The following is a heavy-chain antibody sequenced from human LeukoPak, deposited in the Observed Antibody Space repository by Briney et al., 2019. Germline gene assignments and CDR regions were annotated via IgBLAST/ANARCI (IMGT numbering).Heavy chain of an antibody. Sequence: SETLSLICNVSGDPISRSSYHWGWSRQPPGKVLEWIGSICYSGSTYYSPSLKSRVTISVDTSKNQFSLKLSSVTAADTAVYYCARACTSGYTEEQLVLGGEFDYWGQGTLVTVFS. D-gene: IGHD2-2*02. J-gene: IGHJ4*02. V-gene: IGHV4-39*07. CDR2: ICYSGST. CDR3: ARACTSGYTEEQLVLGGEFDY. CDR1: GDPISRSSYH.